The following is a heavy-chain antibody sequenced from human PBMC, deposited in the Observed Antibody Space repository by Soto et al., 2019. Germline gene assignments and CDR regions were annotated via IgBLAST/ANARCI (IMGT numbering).Heavy chain of an antibody. J-gene: IGHJ4*02. CDR1: GGSSSGCY. CDR2: ISSGST. V-gene: IGHV4-34*01. Sequence: SETLSLTCAVYGGSSSGCYWTWIRQSPGKGLEWIGEISSGSTNYNPSLKSRVTISADTSKNQFSLKLRSVTAADTAVYYCARGPYSRGVGATNPSHWGQGTLVTVS. CDR3: ARGPYSRGVGATNPSH. D-gene: IGHD1-26*01.